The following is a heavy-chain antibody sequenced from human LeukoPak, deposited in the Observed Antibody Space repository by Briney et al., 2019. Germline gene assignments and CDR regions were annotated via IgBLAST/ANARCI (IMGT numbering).Heavy chain of an antibody. CDR3: ARDVHPGYSYGFDYFDY. J-gene: IGHJ4*02. Sequence: ASVKVSCKASGYTFTSYGISWVRQAPGQGLEWMGWISAYNGNTNYAQKLQGRVTMTTDTSTSTAYMELRSLRSDDTAVYYCARDVHPGYSYGFDYFDYWGQGTLSPSPQ. D-gene: IGHD5-18*01. CDR1: GYTFTSYG. V-gene: IGHV1-18*01. CDR2: ISAYNGNT.